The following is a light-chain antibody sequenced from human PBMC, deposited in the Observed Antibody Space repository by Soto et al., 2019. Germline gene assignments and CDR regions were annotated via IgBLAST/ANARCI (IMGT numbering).Light chain of an antibody. J-gene: IGKJ1*01. CDR2: KAS. V-gene: IGKV1-5*03. CDR3: QHYNSYSEG. Sequence: DIQMTQSPSTLSGSVGDRVTITCQASQTISSWLAWYQQKPGKAPKLLIYKASTLKSGVPSRFSGSVSGTEFTLTISSLQPDDFATYYCQHYNSYSEGFGQGTKVDIK. CDR1: QTISSW.